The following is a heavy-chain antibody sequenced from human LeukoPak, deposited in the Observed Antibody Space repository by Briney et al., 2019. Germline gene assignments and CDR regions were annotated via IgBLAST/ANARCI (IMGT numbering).Heavy chain of an antibody. J-gene: IGHJ4*02. CDR1: GFTFSSYG. CDR3: AKDLEDDYGGNSLDY. CDR2: IWYDGSNK. Sequence: PGRSLRLSCAASGFTFSSYGMHWVRQAPGKGLEWVAVIWYDGSNKYYADSEKGRFTISRDNSKNTLYLQMNSLRAEDTAVYYCAKDLEDDYGGNSLDYWGQGTLVTVSS. D-gene: IGHD4-23*01. V-gene: IGHV3-33*06.